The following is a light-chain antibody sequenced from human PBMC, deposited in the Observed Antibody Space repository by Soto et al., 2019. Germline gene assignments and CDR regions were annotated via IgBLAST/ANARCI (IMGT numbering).Light chain of an antibody. J-gene: IGKJ1*01. CDR1: HSIDSN. CDR2: GAS. Sequence: EIVMTQSPATLSVSPGERATLSCRASHSIDSNLAWYQQRPGQAPRLLIFGASTRASGIPARFSGSGSGTDFTLTICRLEPEDFAVYYCQQYGSSPRTFGQGTKVDIK. V-gene: IGKV3-20*01. CDR3: QQYGSSPRT.